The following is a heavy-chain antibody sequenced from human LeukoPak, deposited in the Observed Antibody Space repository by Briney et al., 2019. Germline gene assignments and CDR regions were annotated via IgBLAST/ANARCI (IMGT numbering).Heavy chain of an antibody. V-gene: IGHV4-38-2*02. J-gene: IGHJ3*01. CDR1: GDSISSTYY. D-gene: IGHD1-14*01. Sequence: PSGTLSLTCTVSGDSISSTYYWGWIRPPPGKGLEWIGNIYHDGSTDYRSSLKSRVTITRNTSKKQSSLTLTSLTATDTAVYFCATSVGSLLQPEEAFDLWGQGTMITVSS. CDR2: IYHDGST. CDR3: ATSVGSLLQPEEAFDL.